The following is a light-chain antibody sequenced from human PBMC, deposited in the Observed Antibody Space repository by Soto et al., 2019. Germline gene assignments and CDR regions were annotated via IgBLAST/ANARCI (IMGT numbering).Light chain of an antibody. J-gene: IGKJ1*01. V-gene: IGKV3-20*01. CDR1: QSVSSSY. CDR3: QQYGNSPWT. Sequence: DIVLTQSPGTLSLSPGERATLSCKSSQSVSSSYLAWYQQKPGQAPRLLIYGASSRATGIPDRFSGSWSGTDCTLTISRLEPEDVAVYYCQQYGNSPWTLGQGTKVDIK. CDR2: GAS.